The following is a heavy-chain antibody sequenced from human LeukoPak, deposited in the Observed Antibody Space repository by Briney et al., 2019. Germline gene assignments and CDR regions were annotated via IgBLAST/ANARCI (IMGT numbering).Heavy chain of an antibody. V-gene: IGHV3-23*01. Sequence: GGSLRLSCDASGFTFSIYAMSWVRQGTGKGLEWVSSITSSGEATYYADSVKGRFTISRENSRSTLYLQMNSLRAEDTAVYYCAKDRPNSYHSNGHSYRRDGDSWGQGTLVTVSS. D-gene: IGHD3-22*01. CDR3: AKDRPNSYHSNGHSYRRDGDS. CDR2: ITSSGEAT. CDR1: GFTFSIYA. J-gene: IGHJ5*01.